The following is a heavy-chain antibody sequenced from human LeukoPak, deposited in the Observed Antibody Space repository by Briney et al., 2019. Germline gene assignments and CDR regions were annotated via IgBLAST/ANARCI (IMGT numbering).Heavy chain of an antibody. J-gene: IGHJ4*02. CDR1: GFTFSSYE. D-gene: IGHD6-19*01. Sequence: GGSLRLSCAASGFTFSSYEMNWVRQAPGKGLEWVSYISGSGVTMYYADSVKGRFTISRDDAKNSLYLQMNSLRAEDTAVYYCAREDIRLDYFDYWGQGTLVTVSS. CDR3: AREDIRLDYFDY. V-gene: IGHV3-48*03. CDR2: ISGSGVTM.